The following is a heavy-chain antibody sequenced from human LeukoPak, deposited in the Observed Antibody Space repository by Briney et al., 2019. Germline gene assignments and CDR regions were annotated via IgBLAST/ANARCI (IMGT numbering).Heavy chain of an antibody. CDR3: ARDRDYGDYTFDY. J-gene: IGHJ4*02. Sequence: ALVKVSCKASGYTFTGYYMHWVRQAPGQGLEWMGWINPNSGGTNYAQKFQGRVTMTRDTSISTAYMELSRLRSDDTAVYYCARDRDYGDYTFDYWGQGTLVTVSS. CDR2: INPNSGGT. CDR1: GYTFTGYY. D-gene: IGHD4-17*01. V-gene: IGHV1-2*02.